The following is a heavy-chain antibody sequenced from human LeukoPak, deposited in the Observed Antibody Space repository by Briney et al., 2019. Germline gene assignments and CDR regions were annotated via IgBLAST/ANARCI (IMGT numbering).Heavy chain of an antibody. Sequence: ASVKVSCKASGYTFTSFYIHWVRQAPGQGLEWMGIINPSGGSTSYAQKFQGRVTMTRNTSISTAYMELSSLRSEDTAVYYCAIPSGPYDYVWGSYRYYFDYWGQGTLVTVSS. V-gene: IGHV1-46*01. CDR1: GYTFTSFY. D-gene: IGHD3-16*02. CDR2: INPSGGST. J-gene: IGHJ4*02. CDR3: AIPSGPYDYVWGSYRYYFDY.